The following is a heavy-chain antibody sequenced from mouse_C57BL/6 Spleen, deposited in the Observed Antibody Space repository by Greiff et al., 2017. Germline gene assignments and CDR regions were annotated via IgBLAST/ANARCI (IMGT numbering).Heavy chain of an antibody. V-gene: IGHV1-80*01. Sequence: QVQLQQSGAELVKPGASVKISCKASGYAFSSYWMNWVKQSPGKGLEWIGQIYPGDGDTNYNGKFKGKATLTADKSSSTAYMQLSILTSEDSAVYFCARVYDYDGFAYWGQGTLVTVSA. CDR3: ARVYDYDGFAY. J-gene: IGHJ3*01. CDR1: GYAFSSYW. CDR2: IYPGDGDT. D-gene: IGHD2-4*01.